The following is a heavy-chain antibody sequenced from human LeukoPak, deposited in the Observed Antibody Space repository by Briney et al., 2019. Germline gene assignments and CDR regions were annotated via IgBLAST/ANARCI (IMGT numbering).Heavy chain of an antibody. CDR1: GGSISSSSHY. Sequence: PSETLSLTCTVSGGSISSSSHYWGWIRQPPGKGLEWIGSIYYSGSTYYNPSLKSRVTVSVDTSKNQFSLKLSSVTAADTAVYYCARRYCSGGSCYYFDYWGQGTLVTVSS. V-gene: IGHV4-39*01. D-gene: IGHD2-15*01. CDR2: IYYSGST. J-gene: IGHJ4*02. CDR3: ARRYCSGGSCYYFDY.